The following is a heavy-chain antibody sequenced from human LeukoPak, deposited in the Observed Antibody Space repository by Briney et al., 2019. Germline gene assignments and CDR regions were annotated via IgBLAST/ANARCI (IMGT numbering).Heavy chain of an antibody. V-gene: IGHV3-9*01. CDR1: GFTFSSYG. J-gene: IGHJ2*01. Sequence: PGGSLRLSCAASGFTFSSYGMHWVRQAPGKGLEWVSGINWKTGNGIYADSVKGRFTISRDNAKNCLYLQMSSLRAEDTALYYCTRRAARWQFDLWGRGTLLTVSS. CDR2: INWKTGNG. D-gene: IGHD5-24*01. CDR3: TRRAARWQFDL.